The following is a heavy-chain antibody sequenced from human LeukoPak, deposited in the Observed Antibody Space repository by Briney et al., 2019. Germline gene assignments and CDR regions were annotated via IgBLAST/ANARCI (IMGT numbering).Heavy chain of an antibody. Sequence: ASVKVSCKASGYTFTYYYIHWVRQAPGHGLEWMGWIYPNSGGTNYSQSFLDRVTLTRDTSISTAYMELSRLRSDDTAVYYCARSRSSRANGGYYFDRWGQGTLVTVSS. CDR1: GYTFTYYY. CDR2: IYPNSGGT. D-gene: IGHD4/OR15-4a*01. V-gene: IGHV1-2*02. CDR3: ARSRSSRANGGYYFDR. J-gene: IGHJ4*02.